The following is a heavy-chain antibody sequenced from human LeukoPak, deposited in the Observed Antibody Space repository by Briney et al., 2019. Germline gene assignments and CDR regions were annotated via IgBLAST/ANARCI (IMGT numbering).Heavy chain of an antibody. J-gene: IGHJ6*03. V-gene: IGHV4-34*01. CDR3: ARLRGPRYYYMDV. CDR2: INHSGST. CDR1: GGSFSGYY. D-gene: IGHD4-17*01. Sequence: SETLSLTCAVYGGSFSGYYWSWIRQPPGKGLEWIGEINHSGSTNYNPSLKSRVTISVDTSKNQFSLKLSSVTAADTAVYYCARLRGPRYYYMDVRGKGTTVTVSS.